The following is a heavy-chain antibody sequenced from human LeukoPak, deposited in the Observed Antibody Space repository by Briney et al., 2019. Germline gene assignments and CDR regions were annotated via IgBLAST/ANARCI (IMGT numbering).Heavy chain of an antibody. J-gene: IGHJ6*02. CDR2: INPNSGGT. Sequence: ASVKVSCKASGYTFTGYYMHWVRQAPGQGLEWMGWINPNSGGTNYAQKFQGWVTMTRDTSISTAYMELSRLRSDDTAVYYCARAIRGQWLGDYYYYGMDVWGQGTTVTVSS. CDR3: ARAIRGQWLGDYYYYGMDV. CDR1: GYTFTGYY. D-gene: IGHD6-19*01. V-gene: IGHV1-2*04.